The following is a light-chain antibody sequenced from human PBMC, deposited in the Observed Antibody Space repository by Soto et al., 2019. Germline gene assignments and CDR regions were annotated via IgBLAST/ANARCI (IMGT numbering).Light chain of an antibody. CDR2: AAS. CDR1: QGIRND. V-gene: IGKV1-6*01. CDR3: QQYNKWPIT. Sequence: AIQMTQSPSSLSASVGDRVTITCWASQGIRNDLGWYQQKPGKAPKLLIYAASSLQSGVPSRFSGSGSGTDFTLTISSLQPEDFGVYYCQQYNKWPITFGQGTRLEI. J-gene: IGKJ5*01.